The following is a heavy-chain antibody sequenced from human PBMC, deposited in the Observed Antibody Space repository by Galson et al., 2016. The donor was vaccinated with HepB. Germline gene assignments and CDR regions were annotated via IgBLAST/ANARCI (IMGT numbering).Heavy chain of an antibody. D-gene: IGHD3-10*01. CDR3: ARTMVRGVPGFDI. CDR1: GYTFTNYD. Sequence: SCKASGYTFTNYDINWVRQASGQGLECLGWMNPSSGNIGYAQNFQGRVSMTSDASISTAYMELSGLRSEDTAVYYCARTMVRGVPGFDIWGQGTMVAVSS. CDR2: MNPSSGNI. J-gene: IGHJ3*02. V-gene: IGHV1-8*01.